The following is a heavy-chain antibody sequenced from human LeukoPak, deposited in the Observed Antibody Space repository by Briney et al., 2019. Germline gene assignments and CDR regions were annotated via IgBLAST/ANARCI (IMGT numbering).Heavy chain of an antibody. CDR3: ARLRLGELFDY. Sequence: SETLSLTCTVSGGSISSYYWSWIRQPPGKGLEWIGYIYYSGSTNYNPSLKSRVTISVDTSKNQFSLKLSSVTAADTAVYYCARLRLGELFDYWGQGTLVTVSS. J-gene: IGHJ4*02. V-gene: IGHV4-59*01. CDR2: IYYSGST. D-gene: IGHD3-16*01. CDR1: GGSISSYY.